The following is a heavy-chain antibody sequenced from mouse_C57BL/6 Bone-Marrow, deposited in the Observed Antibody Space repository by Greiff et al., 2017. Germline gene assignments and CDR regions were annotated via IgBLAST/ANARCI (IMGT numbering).Heavy chain of an antibody. V-gene: IGHV1-85*01. Sequence: QVQLQQSGPELVKPGASVKLSCKASGYTFTNYDINWVKQRPGKGLEWIGCIDPNDGSTTYNEKFKGKATLTVDTSSSTAYVELHSLTSEDAAVYVCAEGGDTWLAYWGQGTLVTVSA. J-gene: IGHJ3*01. CDR1: GYTFTNYD. D-gene: IGHD3-3*01. CDR2: IDPNDGST. CDR3: AEGGDTWLAY.